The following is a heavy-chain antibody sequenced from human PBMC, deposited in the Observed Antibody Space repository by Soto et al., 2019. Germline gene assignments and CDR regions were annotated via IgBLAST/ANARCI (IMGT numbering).Heavy chain of an antibody. D-gene: IGHD3-16*01. CDR3: AREMGACSDSSCYPGPYDS. V-gene: IGHV3-48*02. CDR1: GFTFTSYS. CDR2: ITSKSTTI. J-gene: IGHJ5*02. Sequence: PVGSLRLSCAASGFTFTSYSMNWVRQAPGQGLEWVSYITSKSTTIKYADSVKGRFTVSRDNAKNSLYLQLNSLRDEDTAVYYCAREMGACSDSSCYPGPYDSCGQRTLVTVSS.